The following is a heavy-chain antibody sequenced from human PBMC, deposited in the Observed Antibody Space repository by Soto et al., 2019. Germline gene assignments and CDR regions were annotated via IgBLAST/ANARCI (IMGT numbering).Heavy chain of an antibody. D-gene: IGHD2-21*01. CDR3: ARQIIASAYDY. CDR1: GYTFSSYS. J-gene: IGHJ4*02. CDR2: INGGSGNT. V-gene: IGHV1-3*01. Sequence: ASVKVSCKASGYTFSSYSLHWVRQAPGQRLEWMGWINGGSGNTQYSQNFQGRVTITRDTSASTVYMDLTSLRSEDTAFYYCARQIIASAYDYWGQGTLVTVSS.